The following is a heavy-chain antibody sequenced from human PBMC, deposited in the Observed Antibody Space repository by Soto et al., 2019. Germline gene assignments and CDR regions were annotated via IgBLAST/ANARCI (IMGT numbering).Heavy chain of an antibody. J-gene: IGHJ4*02. V-gene: IGHV3-53*04. D-gene: IGHD3-10*01. CDR1: GFTVSSNY. CDR2: IYSGVST. Sequence: EVQLVESGGGLVQPGGSLSLSCAASGFTVSSNYMSWVRQAQGKGLEWVSVIYSGVSTYYADSVKGRFTISRHNSKNTLYLQMNSLRAEDTAVYYCAREDGSGSYDYWGQGTLVTVSS. CDR3: AREDGSGSYDY.